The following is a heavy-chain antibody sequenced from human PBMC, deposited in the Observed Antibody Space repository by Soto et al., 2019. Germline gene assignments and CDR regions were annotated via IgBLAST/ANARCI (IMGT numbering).Heavy chain of an antibody. V-gene: IGHV2-26*01. D-gene: IGHD6-19*01. CDR2: IDSSGEK. J-gene: IGHJ5*02. Sequence: QVTLKESGPVLVKPTETLTLSCTVSGLSITDSEMGVSWIRQPPGQPLEWLAHIDSSGEKSYRTFLKSRLAISKDTSKSQIVLTMTNMHPADTATYYCARRHLAVAVSPWFDPWGQGIPVTVSS. CDR1: GLSITDSEMG. CDR3: ARRHLAVAVSPWFDP.